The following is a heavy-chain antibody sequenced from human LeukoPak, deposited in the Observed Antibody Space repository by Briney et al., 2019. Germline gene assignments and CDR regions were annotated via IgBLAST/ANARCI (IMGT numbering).Heavy chain of an antibody. J-gene: IGHJ4*02. V-gene: IGHV3-30*18. CDR2: ISYDGSNK. Sequence: LRLSCAASGFTFSSYGMHWVRQAPGKGLEWVAVISYDGSNKYYADSAKGRFTISRDNSKNTLYLQMNSLRAEDTAVYYCAKDMGVYAVTTVDYWGQGTLVTVSS. CDR3: AKDMGVYAVTTVDY. CDR1: GFTFSSYG. D-gene: IGHD4-17*01.